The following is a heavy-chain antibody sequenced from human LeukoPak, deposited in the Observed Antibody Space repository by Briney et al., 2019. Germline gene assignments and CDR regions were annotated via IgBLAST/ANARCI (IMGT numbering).Heavy chain of an antibody. D-gene: IGHD6-6*01. J-gene: IGHJ4*02. CDR3: AKEQHSSSSVLFDY. CDR1: GFTFSSYG. Sequence: GGSLRLSCAASGFTFSSYGMHWVRQAPGKGLEWVSAISGSGGSTYYADSVKGRFTISRDNSKNTLYLQMNSLRAEDTAVYYCAKEQHSSSSVLFDYWGQGTLVTVSS. V-gene: IGHV3-23*01. CDR2: ISGSGGST.